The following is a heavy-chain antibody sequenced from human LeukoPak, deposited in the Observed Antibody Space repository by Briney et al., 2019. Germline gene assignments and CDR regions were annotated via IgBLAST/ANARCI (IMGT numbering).Heavy chain of an antibody. J-gene: IGHJ4*02. CDR3: ARDWPYISSSWYMGYDF. V-gene: IGHV3-21*01. D-gene: IGHD6-13*01. CDR2: ISSSDNNI. CDR1: GFTFSSYR. Sequence: GGSLRLSCAASGFTFSSYRMNWVRQAPGKGLEWVSSISSSDNNIYYADSVKGRFTISRDNAKNSLYLQMNSLRAEDTAVYYCARDWPYISSSWYMGYDFWGQGTLVTVSS.